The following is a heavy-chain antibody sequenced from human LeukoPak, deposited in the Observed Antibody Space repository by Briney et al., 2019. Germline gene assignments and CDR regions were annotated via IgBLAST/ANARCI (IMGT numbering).Heavy chain of an antibody. J-gene: IGHJ4*02. D-gene: IGHD4-17*01. CDR1: GGSISSSSHY. V-gene: IGHV4-39*01. CDR3: ARQGDYGDYYFDY. Sequence: PSETLSLTCTVSGGSISSSSHYWGWIRQPPGKGLEWIGSIYYSGSTYYNPSLKSRVTISVDTSKNQFSLKLSSVTAADTAVYYCARQGDYGDYYFDYWGQGTLVTVSS. CDR2: IYYSGST.